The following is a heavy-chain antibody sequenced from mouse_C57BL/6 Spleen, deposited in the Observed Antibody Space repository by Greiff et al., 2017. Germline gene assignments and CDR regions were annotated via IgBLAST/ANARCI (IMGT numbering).Heavy chain of an antibody. J-gene: IGHJ2*01. CDR3: ARSSMMVSFDY. CDR2: INPNNGGT. V-gene: IGHV1-26*01. CDR1: GYTFTDYY. D-gene: IGHD2-3*01. Sequence: EVQLQQSGPELVKPGASVKISCKASGYTFTDYYMNWVKQSHGKSLEWIGDINPNNGGTSYNQKFKGKDTLTVDKSSSTAYMELRSLTSEDSAVYYCARSSMMVSFDYWGQGTTLTVSS.